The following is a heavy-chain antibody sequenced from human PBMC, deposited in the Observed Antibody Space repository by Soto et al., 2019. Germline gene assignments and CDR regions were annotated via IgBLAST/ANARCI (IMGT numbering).Heavy chain of an antibody. V-gene: IGHV1-69*13. CDR3: ARVHSSGIFYFVDP. D-gene: IGHD3-10*01. CDR2: IMPIFGTP. J-gene: IGHJ5*02. CDR1: GGTFDSYF. Sequence: SLKVSCKASGGTFDSYFISWLRQAPGQGLEWMGGIMPIFGTPNYAQKFRGRVTISADESTSTAYLELSSLTSDDTAVYYCARVHSSGIFYFVDPWGQGTLVTVSS.